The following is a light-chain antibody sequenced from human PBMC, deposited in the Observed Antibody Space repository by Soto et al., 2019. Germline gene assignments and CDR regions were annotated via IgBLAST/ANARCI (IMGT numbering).Light chain of an antibody. CDR1: QSVSSY. CDR2: DAS. V-gene: IGKV3-11*01. Sequence: EIVLTQSPATLSLSPGERVTLSCRASQSVSSYLAWYQQKPGQAPRLLIYDASNRATGVPARFSGSGSGTDFTLTISSLEPEDFALYFCQQRRDWPGTFGQGTKLDIK. J-gene: IGKJ2*01. CDR3: QQRRDWPGT.